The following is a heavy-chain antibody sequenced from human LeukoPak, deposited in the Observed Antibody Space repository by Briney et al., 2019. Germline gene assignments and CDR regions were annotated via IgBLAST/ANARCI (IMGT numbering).Heavy chain of an antibody. V-gene: IGHV1-69*05. Sequence: ASVTVSCKASGYTFTSYGISWVRQAPGQGLEWMGGIIPIFGTANYAQKFQGRVTITTDESTSTAYMELSSLRSEDTAVYYCAKARYNWNWFDPWGQGTLVTVSS. CDR1: GYTFTSYG. CDR2: IIPIFGTA. J-gene: IGHJ5*02. CDR3: AKARYNWNWFDP. D-gene: IGHD1-1*01.